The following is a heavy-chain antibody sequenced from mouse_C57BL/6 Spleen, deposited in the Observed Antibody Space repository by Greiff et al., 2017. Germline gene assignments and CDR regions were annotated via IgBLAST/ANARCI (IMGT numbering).Heavy chain of an antibody. Sequence: VKLQESGPGLVQPSQSLSITCTVSGFSLTSYGVHWVRQSPGKGLEWLGVIWRGGSTDYNAAFMSRLSITKDNSKSQVFFKMNSLQADDTAIYYCAKTLDSSGYVAWFAYWGQGTLVTVSA. CDR2: IWRGGST. D-gene: IGHD3-2*02. CDR1: GFSLTSYG. J-gene: IGHJ3*01. CDR3: AKTLDSSGYVAWFAY. V-gene: IGHV2-5*01.